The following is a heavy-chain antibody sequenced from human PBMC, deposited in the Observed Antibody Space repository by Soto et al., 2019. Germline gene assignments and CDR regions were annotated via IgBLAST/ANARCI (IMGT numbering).Heavy chain of an antibody. CDR2: IYHSGST. Sequence: QVQLQESGPGLVKPSGTLSLTCAVSSGSISSGHWWNWVRQPPGKGLEWIGEIYHSGSTHYNPSLKSRVTMSVDKSMNQFSLKLTSVTAADTAVYYCATNSYYSLDVWGQGTTVTVSS. CDR1: SGSISSGHW. CDR3: ATNSYYSLDV. V-gene: IGHV4-4*02. J-gene: IGHJ6*02.